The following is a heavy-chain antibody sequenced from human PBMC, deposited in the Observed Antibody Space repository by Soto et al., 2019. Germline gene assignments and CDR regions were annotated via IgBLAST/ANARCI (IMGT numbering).Heavy chain of an antibody. Sequence: PSETLSLTCTVSGGSISSSSYYWGWIRQPPGKGLEWIGSIYYSGSTYYNPSLKSRVTISVDTSKNQFSLKLSSVTAADTAVYYCARRRALRRFGEYSIRPQYYFDYWGQGTLVTVSS. J-gene: IGHJ4*02. D-gene: IGHD3-10*01. V-gene: IGHV4-39*01. CDR3: ARRRALRRFGEYSIRPQYYFDY. CDR1: GGSISSSSYY. CDR2: IYYSGST.